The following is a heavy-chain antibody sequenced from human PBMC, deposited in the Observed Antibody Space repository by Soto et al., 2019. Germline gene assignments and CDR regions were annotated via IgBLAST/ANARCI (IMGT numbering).Heavy chain of an antibody. CDR3: ARGDYYDSSGYPQDYYYYGMDV. V-gene: IGHV4-30-2*01. CDR1: GGSISSGGYS. D-gene: IGHD3-22*01. Sequence: PSETLSLTCAVSGGSISSGGYSWSWIRQPPGKGLEWIGYIYHSGSTYYNPSLKSRVTISVDRSKNQFSLKLSSVTAADTAVYYCARGDYYDSSGYPQDYYYYGMDVWGQGTTVTVSS. CDR2: IYHSGST. J-gene: IGHJ6*02.